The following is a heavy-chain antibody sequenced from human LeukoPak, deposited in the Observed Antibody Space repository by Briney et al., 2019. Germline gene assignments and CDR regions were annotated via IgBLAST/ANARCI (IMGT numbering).Heavy chain of an antibody. Sequence: PSETLSLTCSVSGGSISSSTYYWGWIRQPPGKGLEWIGSIYYTGSTYYNPSLTSRVTMSVDTSKNQFSLKLSSVTAADTAVYYCARQREYSSSWYSLYWFDPWGQGTLVTVSS. J-gene: IGHJ5*02. CDR2: IYYTGST. V-gene: IGHV4-39*01. D-gene: IGHD6-13*01. CDR1: GGSISSSTYY. CDR3: ARQREYSSSWYSLYWFDP.